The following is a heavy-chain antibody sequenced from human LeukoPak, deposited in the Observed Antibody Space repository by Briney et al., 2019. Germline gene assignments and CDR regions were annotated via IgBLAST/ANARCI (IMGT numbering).Heavy chain of an antibody. D-gene: IGHD6-13*01. V-gene: IGHV4-39*07. CDR1: GDSISSSNYY. J-gene: IGHJ4*02. Sequence: PSETLSLTCTVSGDSISSSNYYWAWIRQPPGKGLEWIGSIYYSGSTYYNPSLKSRVTISVDTSKNQFSLKLSSVTAADTAMYYCAREGGQTSRLQLVVYWGQGTLVTVSS. CDR2: IYYSGST. CDR3: AREGGQTSRLQLVVY.